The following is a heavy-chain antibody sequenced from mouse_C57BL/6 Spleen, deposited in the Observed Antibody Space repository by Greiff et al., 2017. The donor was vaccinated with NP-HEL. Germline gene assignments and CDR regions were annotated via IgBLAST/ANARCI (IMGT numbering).Heavy chain of an antibody. V-gene: IGHV1-80*01. CDR3: ARSLPFAY. CDR2: IYPGDGDT. Sequence: VKLMESGAELVKPGASVKISCKASGYAFSSYWMNWVKQRPGKGLEWIGQIYPGDGDTNYNGKFKGKATLTADKSSSTAYMQLSSLTSEDSAVYFCARSLPFAYWGQGTLVTVSA. CDR1: GYAFSSYW. J-gene: IGHJ3*01.